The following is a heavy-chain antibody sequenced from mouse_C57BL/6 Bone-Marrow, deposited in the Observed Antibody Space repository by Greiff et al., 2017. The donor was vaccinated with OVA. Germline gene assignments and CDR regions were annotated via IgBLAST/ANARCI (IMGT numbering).Heavy chain of an antibody. D-gene: IGHD1-1*01. V-gene: IGHV7-3*01. CDR1: GFTFTNYY. CDR3: ARYKGGVAVDYCGY. J-gene: IGHJ2*01. Sequence: EVQGVESGGGLVQPGDSLSLSCAASGFTFTNYYMSWVRQPPGKALEWLAFIRNKPNGSTTEYSASVKGRFTISRDNSQSSLYLQTNALRAENSTTYYCARYKGGVAVDYCGYWGQGTALTVSS. CDR2: IRNKPNGSTT.